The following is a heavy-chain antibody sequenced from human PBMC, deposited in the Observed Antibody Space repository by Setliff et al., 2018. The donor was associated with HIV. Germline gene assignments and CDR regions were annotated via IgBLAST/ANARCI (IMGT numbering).Heavy chain of an antibody. CDR2: ISTSGST. V-gene: IGHV4-61*02. D-gene: IGHD4-17*01. Sequence: LSLTCTVSGGSISSGGYYWSWIRQPAGKGLEWIGRISTSGSTNYNPSLKSRVTISVDTSKNQFSLRVRSVTAADTAVYYCARLGMTTVGIGDVFDIWGQGAMVTVSS. J-gene: IGHJ3*02. CDR3: ARLGMTTVGIGDVFDI. CDR1: GGSISSGGYY.